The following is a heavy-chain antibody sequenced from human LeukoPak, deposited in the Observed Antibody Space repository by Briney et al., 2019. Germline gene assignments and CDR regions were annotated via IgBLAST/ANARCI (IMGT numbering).Heavy chain of an antibody. CDR1: GFTVSNNY. CDR2: IYNDGST. Sequence: GGSLRLSCAASGFTVSNNYMSWVRQAPGKGLEWLSVIYNDGSTYYIDSVKGRFTISRDNFKNTLYLQLNSLRVDDAAIYYCAKHRRSTLVTAYFDSWGQGTLVTVSS. V-gene: IGHV3-53*01. J-gene: IGHJ4*02. CDR3: AKHRRSTLVTAYFDS. D-gene: IGHD2-21*02.